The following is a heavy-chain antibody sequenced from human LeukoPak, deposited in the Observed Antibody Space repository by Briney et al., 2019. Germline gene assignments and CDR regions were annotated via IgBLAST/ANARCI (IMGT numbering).Heavy chain of an antibody. CDR2: IYYSGST. Sequence: SETLSLTCTVSGGSISSGDYYWSWIRQPPGEGLEWIGYIYYSGSTYYNPSLKSRVTISVDTSKNQFSLKLSSVTAADTAVYYCARAQYRIQLWPWGQGTLVTVSS. CDR1: GGSISSGDYY. CDR3: ARAQYRIQLWP. D-gene: IGHD5-18*01. J-gene: IGHJ1*01. V-gene: IGHV4-30-4*08.